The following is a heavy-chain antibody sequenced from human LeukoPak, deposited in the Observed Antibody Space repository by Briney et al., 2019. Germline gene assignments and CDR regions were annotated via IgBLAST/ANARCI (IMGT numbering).Heavy chain of an antibody. V-gene: IGHV3-53*01. Sequence: GGSLRLSCAASRVTLNRQYMKWVRRAPGKGLEWVSVIYGVDGTSYADSVKGRFTISRDNSKNTVYLQMNSLRYEDTALYYCESDLIHWGQGTLVTVSS. J-gene: IGHJ4*02. CDR2: IYGVDGT. CDR3: ESDLIH. CDR1: RVTLNRQY.